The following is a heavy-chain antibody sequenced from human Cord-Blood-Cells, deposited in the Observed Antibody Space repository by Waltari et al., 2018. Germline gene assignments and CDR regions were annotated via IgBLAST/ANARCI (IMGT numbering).Heavy chain of an antibody. CDR1: GGSFSGYY. CDR2: INHSGST. Sequence: QVQLQQWGAGLLKPSETLSLTCAGYGGSFSGYYWSWIRQPPGKGLEWIGEINHSGSTNYNPSLKSRVTISVDTSKNQFSLKLSSVTAADTAVYYCARERLGWLEVFDYWGQGTLVTVSS. V-gene: IGHV4-34*01. D-gene: IGHD5-18*01. J-gene: IGHJ4*02. CDR3: ARERLGWLEVFDY.